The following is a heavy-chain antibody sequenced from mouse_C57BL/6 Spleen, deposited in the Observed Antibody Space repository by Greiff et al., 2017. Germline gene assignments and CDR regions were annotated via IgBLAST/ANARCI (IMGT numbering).Heavy chain of an antibody. J-gene: IGHJ1*03. D-gene: IGHD1-1*01. Sequence: DVQLQESGPGLVKPSQSLSLTCSVTGYSITSGYYWNWIRQFPGNKLEWMGYISYDGSNNYNPSLKNRISITRDTAKNQFVLKLNSVTTEDTATYYCARDWDYYGSSFEGYFDVWGTGTTVTVSS. V-gene: IGHV3-6*01. CDR2: ISYDGSN. CDR1: GYSITSGYY. CDR3: ARDWDYYGSSFEGYFDV.